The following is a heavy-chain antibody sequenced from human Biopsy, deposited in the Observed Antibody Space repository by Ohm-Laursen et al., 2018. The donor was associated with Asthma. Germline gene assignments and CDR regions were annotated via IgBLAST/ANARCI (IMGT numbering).Heavy chain of an antibody. D-gene: IGHD3-22*01. CDR1: GDSINSGGYS. V-gene: IGHV4-30-2*01. CDR3: ARMITMIQAANYYSYAMDV. CDR2: PFHSGGT. Sequence: TLSLTCAVSGDSINSGGYSWNWIPQPPGKGPEWIGYPFHSGGTHYNPSLKSRVTISVDRSKRQFSLKVNSVTAADTAVYYCARMITMIQAANYYSYAMDVWGQGTTITVSS. J-gene: IGHJ6*02.